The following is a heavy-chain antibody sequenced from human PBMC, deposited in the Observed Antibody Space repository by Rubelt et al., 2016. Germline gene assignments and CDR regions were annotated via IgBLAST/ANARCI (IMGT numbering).Heavy chain of an antibody. D-gene: IGHD1-26*01. CDR2: FDPGDGQT. Sequence: VHLVQSGAEVKKPGASVKVSCKGSGFILSEASMYWVRQAPGRGLEWMGGFDPGDGQTTYAQKFQGRVTMTADTSSGTAYTELSSLRSEDTALYYCATAQWELHRLYAFDIWGQGTMVTVSS. J-gene: IGHJ3*02. CDR3: ATAQWELHRLYAFDI. V-gene: IGHV1-24*01. CDR1: GFILSEAS.